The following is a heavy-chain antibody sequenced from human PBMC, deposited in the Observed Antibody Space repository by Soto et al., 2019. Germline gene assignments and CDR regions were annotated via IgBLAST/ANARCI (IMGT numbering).Heavy chain of an antibody. J-gene: IGHJ4*02. Sequence: GSLRLSCAASGFTFSNYAMSWVRQAPGRGLEWVSAISGSGGSTYYAGSVKGRFTISRDNSKNTLYLQMNNLRAEDTAVYHCAKDREAPLFLLDYWGQGSLVTVSS. CDR3: AKDREAPLFLLDY. CDR1: GFTFSNYA. CDR2: ISGSGGST. V-gene: IGHV3-23*01. D-gene: IGHD3-10*01.